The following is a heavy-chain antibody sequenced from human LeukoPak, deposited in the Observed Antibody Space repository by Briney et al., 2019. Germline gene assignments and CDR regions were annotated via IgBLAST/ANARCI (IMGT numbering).Heavy chain of an antibody. D-gene: IGHD2-15*01. CDR1: GGTFSSYA. V-gene: IGHV1-2*02. J-gene: IGHJ4*02. Sequence: GASVKVSCKASGGTFSSYAISWVRQAPGQGLEWMGWINPNSGGTNYAQKFQGRVTMTRDTSISTAYMELSRLRSDDTAVYYCARSRGHIVVVVAAFDYWGQGTLVTVSS. CDR3: ARSRGHIVVVVAAFDY. CDR2: INPNSGGT.